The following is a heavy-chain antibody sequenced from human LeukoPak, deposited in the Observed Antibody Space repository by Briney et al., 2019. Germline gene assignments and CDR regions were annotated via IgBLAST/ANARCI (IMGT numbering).Heavy chain of an antibody. J-gene: IGHJ4*02. CDR1: GYTFTGYY. Sequence: GASVKVSCKASGYTFTGYYMHWVRQAPGQGLEWMGRINPNSGGTNYAQKFQGRVTMTRDMSISTAYMELSRLRSDDTAVYYCARDFPTSIAAAGTDYWGQGTLVTVSS. D-gene: IGHD6-13*01. V-gene: IGHV1-2*06. CDR3: ARDFPTSIAAAGTDY. CDR2: INPNSGGT.